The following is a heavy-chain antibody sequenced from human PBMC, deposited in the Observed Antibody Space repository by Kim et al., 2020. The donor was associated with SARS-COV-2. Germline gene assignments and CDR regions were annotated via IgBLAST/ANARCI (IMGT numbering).Heavy chain of an antibody. CDR2: INPGGGST. Sequence: SCTASGYTFTSSHIQWVRQAPGQGLEWMGIINPGGGSTIYAEKLQGRVTMTRDTSTGTVYMQLSSLRSEDTALYYCARGTWGGGGWGYGSGQYNRFDPWGQGTLVTVSS. V-gene: IGHV1-46*03. J-gene: IGHJ5*02. D-gene: IGHD3-10*01. CDR3: ARGTWGGGGWGYGSGQYNRFDP. CDR1: GYTFTSSH.